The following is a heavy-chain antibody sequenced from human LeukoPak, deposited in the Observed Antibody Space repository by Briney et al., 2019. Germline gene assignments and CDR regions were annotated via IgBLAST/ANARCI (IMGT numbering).Heavy chain of an antibody. CDR1: GFIFSNSA. D-gene: IGHD6-19*01. CDR2: ISYDGSNK. V-gene: IGHV3-30*18. Sequence: ARSLTLSCAASGFIFSNSAMHWVRQAPGKGLEWVAVISYDGSNKYYADSVKGRFTISRDNSKNTLYLQMNSLRAEDTAVYYCAKDIEEWLVKGGGRFDYWGQGTLVTVSS. CDR3: AKDIEEWLVKGGGRFDY. J-gene: IGHJ4*02.